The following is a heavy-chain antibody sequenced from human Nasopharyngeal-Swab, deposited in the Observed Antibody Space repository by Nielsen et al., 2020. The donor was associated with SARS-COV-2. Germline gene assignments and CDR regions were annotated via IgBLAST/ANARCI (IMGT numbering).Heavy chain of an antibody. V-gene: IGHV3-30-3*01. CDR2: VSYDGSSK. CDR3: ARDMGRDGYNYPFDY. J-gene: IGHJ4*02. D-gene: IGHD5-24*01. Sequence: WIRQRPGKGLEWVAVVSYDGSSKYYADSVKGRFTISRDNSKNTLYLQMNSLRAEDTAVFYWARDMGRDGYNYPFDYWGQGTLVTVSS.